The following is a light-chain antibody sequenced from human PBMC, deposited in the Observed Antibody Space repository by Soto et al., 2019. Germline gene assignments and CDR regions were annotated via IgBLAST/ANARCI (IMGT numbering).Light chain of an antibody. V-gene: IGKV1-12*01. Sequence: DIQMTQSPSSVSASVGDRVTIACRSSQGISSWLAWYQQKPGKAPKLLIYAASSLQSGVPSRFSGSGSGTEFTLTIAGLQPEDFATYYCQQYESYSPLTFGGGTKVDIK. J-gene: IGKJ4*01. CDR3: QQYESYSPLT. CDR1: QGISSW. CDR2: AAS.